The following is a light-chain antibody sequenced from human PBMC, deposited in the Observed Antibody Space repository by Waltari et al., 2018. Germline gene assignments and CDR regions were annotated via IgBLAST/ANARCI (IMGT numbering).Light chain of an antibody. CDR1: SSDIGTFNL. CDR3: CSYAGSRTWV. Sequence: QSALTQPASVSGSPGQSISISCIGTSSDIGTFNLVSWYLQYPGTAPKLLIYAVSQRPSGVSKRFAGSKSGNTASLTISGLQAEDEAIYYCCSYAGSRTWVFGGGAKLTVL. J-gene: IGLJ3*02. V-gene: IGLV2-23*02. CDR2: AVS.